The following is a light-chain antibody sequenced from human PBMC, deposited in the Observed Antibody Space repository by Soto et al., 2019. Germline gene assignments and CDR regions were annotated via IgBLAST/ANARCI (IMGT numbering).Light chain of an antibody. J-gene: IGKJ1*01. V-gene: IGKV3-20*01. CDR2: GAS. CDR1: QSVSSN. CDR3: QQYGSSSWT. Sequence: ERGMIQYTATPSVFSGERATLSCRASQSVSSNLAWYQQKPGQAPRLLIYGASSRATGIPDRFSGSGSGTDFTLTISRLEPEDFAVYYCQQYGSSSWTFGQGTKVDIK.